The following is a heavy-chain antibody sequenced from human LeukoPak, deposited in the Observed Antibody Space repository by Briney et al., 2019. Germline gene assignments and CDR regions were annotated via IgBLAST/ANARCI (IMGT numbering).Heavy chain of an antibody. V-gene: IGHV3-7*03. D-gene: IGHD6-19*01. CDR2: IKQDGSEK. CDR3: ARSQWLADRYFDY. CDR1: GFTFSSYW. Sequence: GGSLRLSCAASGFTFSSYWMSWVRQAPGKGLEWVANIKQDGSEKYYVDSVKGRFTISRDNAKNSLYLQMNSLRAEDTAVYYCARSQWLADRYFDYWGQGTLVTVSA. J-gene: IGHJ4*02.